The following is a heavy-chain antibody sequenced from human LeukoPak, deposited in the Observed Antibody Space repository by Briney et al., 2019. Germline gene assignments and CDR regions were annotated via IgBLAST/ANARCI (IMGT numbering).Heavy chain of an antibody. CDR3: ARHSKDGYNSKFDH. CDR2: ISVYYGGT. D-gene: IGHD5-24*01. Sequence: GASVTVSCKPSGYTFSTYGISWVRQAPGEGLEWIGWISVYYGGTKYAQKFQDRVTMNRDTSTNTVSMELRSLTSDDTAVYFCARHSKDGYNSKFDHWGQGSLVTVSS. V-gene: IGHV1-18*01. J-gene: IGHJ4*02. CDR1: GYTFSTYG.